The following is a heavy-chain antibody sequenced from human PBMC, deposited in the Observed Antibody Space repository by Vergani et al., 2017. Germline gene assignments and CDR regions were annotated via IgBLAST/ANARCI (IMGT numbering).Heavy chain of an antibody. V-gene: IGHV3-23*04. J-gene: IGHJ4*02. D-gene: IGHD2-2*02. Sequence: EVQLVESGGGLIHPGGSLRLSCEGSGFSFSGYWMHWVRQAPGKGLEWVSAISGSGGSTYYADSVKGRFTISRDNSKNTLYLQMNSLRAEDTAVYYCAKALLSYCSSTSCYKSGFDYWGQGTLVTVSS. CDR1: GFSFSGYW. CDR3: AKALLSYCSSTSCYKSGFDY. CDR2: ISGSGGST.